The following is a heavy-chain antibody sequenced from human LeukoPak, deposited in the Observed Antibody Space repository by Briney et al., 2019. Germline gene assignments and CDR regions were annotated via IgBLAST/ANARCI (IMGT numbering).Heavy chain of an antibody. V-gene: IGHV4-59*01. CDR1: GGSISSYY. Sequence: SETLSLTCTVSGGSISSYYWSWIRQPPGKGLEWIGYIYYSGSTNYNPSLKSRVTISVDTSKNQFSLKLSSVTAADTAVYYCARASLTYDFWSGSYAFDIWGQGTMVTVSS. CDR2: IYYSGST. D-gene: IGHD3-3*01. J-gene: IGHJ3*02. CDR3: ARASLTYDFWSGSYAFDI.